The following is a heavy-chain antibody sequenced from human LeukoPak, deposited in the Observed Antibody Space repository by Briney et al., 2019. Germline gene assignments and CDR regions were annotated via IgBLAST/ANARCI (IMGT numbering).Heavy chain of an antibody. CDR1: GYTFTSYY. CDR3: ARGPIPMVRGVIDYFDY. D-gene: IGHD3-10*01. V-gene: IGHV1-46*03. J-gene: IGHJ4*02. Sequence: ASVKVPCKASGYTFTSYYMHWVRQAPGQGLEWMGIINPSGGSTSYAQKFQGRVTMTRDTSTSTVYMELSSLRSEDTAVYYCARGPIPMVRGVIDYFDYWGRGTLVTVSS. CDR2: INPSGGST.